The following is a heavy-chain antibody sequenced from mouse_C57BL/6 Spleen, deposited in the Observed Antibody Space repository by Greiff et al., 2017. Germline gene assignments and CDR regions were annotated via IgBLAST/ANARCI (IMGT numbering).Heavy chain of an antibody. CDR3: ARELRSYAMDY. CDR1: GYTFTSYW. D-gene: IGHD1-1*01. Sequence: VQLQQPGAELVMPGASVKLSCKASGYTFTSYWLHWVKQRPGQGLEWIGEIDPSDSYTNYNQKFKGKSTLTVDKSSSTAYMQLSSLTSEDSAVYYCARELRSYAMDYWGQGTSVTVSS. V-gene: IGHV1-69*01. J-gene: IGHJ4*01. CDR2: IDPSDSYT.